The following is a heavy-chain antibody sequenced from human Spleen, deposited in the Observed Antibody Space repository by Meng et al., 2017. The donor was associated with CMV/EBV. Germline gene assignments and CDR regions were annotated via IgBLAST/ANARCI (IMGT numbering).Heavy chain of an antibody. D-gene: IGHD5-18*01. CDR3: ATVGYSHPAPYYYGMDV. J-gene: IGHJ6*02. Sequence: ASVKVSCKASGYTFTGYYMHWVRQAPGKGLEWMGGFDPEDGETIYAQKFQGRVTMTEDTSTDTAYMELSSLRSEDTAVYYCATVGYSHPAPYYYGMDVWGQGTTVTVSS. CDR1: GYTFTGYY. V-gene: IGHV1-24*01. CDR2: FDPEDGET.